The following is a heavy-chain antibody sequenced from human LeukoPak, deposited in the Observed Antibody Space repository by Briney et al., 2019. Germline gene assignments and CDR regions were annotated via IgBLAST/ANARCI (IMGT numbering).Heavy chain of an antibody. J-gene: IGHJ4*02. V-gene: IGHV1-46*01. CDR2: INPSGGST. CDR1: GGTFSSYA. Sequence: ASVKVSCKASGGTFSSYAISWVRQAPGQGLEWMGIINPSGGSTSYAQKFQGRVTMTRDTSTSTVYMELSSLRSEDTAVYYCARDLSGGYSGYYYFDYWGQGTLVTVSS. CDR3: ARDLSGGYSGYYYFDY. D-gene: IGHD5-12*01.